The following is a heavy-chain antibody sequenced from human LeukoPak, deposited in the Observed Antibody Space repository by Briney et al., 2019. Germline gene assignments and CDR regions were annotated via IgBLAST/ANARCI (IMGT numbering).Heavy chain of an antibody. J-gene: IGHJ4*02. CDR2: IKSKTEGGTT. V-gene: IGHV3-15*01. CDR1: GYIFSNAW. Sequence: GGSLRLSCAATGYIFSNAWMNWVRQAPGKGLEWVGRIKSKTEGGTTDYAAPVKGRFTISRDDSQNTVDLQISSLTAEDTAMYFCTTTYIVASTRKFGDYWGQGTLVVVSS. D-gene: IGHD5-12*01. CDR3: TTTYIVASTRKFGDY.